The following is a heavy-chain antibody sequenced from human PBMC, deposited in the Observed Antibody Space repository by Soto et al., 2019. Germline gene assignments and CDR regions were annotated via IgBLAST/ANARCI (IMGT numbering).Heavy chain of an antibody. CDR3: AREGPEGPRWLQLDNWFDP. J-gene: IGHJ5*02. V-gene: IGHV1-18*01. Sequence: ASVKVSCKASGYTFTSYGISWVRQAPGQGLEWMGWISAYNGNTNYAQKLQGRVTMTADKSTSTAYMELRSLRSDDTAVYYCAREGPEGPRWLQLDNWFDPWGQGTLVTVSS. CDR2: ISAYNGNT. CDR1: GYTFTSYG. D-gene: IGHD5-12*01.